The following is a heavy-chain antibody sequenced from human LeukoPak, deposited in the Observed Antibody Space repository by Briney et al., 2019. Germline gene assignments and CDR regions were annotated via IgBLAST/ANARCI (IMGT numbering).Heavy chain of an antibody. V-gene: IGHV4-39*01. D-gene: IGHD6-19*01. Sequence: SETLSLTCTVSGGSISSSSYYWGWIRQPPGKGLEWIGSIYYSGSIYYNPSLKSRVTISVDTSKNQFSLKLSSVTAADTAVYYCARQVAVAGTAEGWFDPWGQGTLVTVSS. CDR3: ARQVAVAGTAEGWFDP. CDR1: GGSISSSSYY. J-gene: IGHJ5*02. CDR2: IYYSGSI.